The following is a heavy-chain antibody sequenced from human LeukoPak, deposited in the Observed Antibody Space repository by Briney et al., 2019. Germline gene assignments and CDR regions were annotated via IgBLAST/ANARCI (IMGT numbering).Heavy chain of an antibody. CDR3: ARLPVAVPGTYSDY. CDR1: GASISSSNW. V-gene: IGHV4-4*02. Sequence: PSGTLSLTCAVSGASISSSNWWSWVRQPPGRGLEWIGEIYHSGSTNYNPSLKSRVTISLDKSKNQFSLKLSSVTAADTAVYYCARLPVAVPGTYSDYWGQGTLVTVSS. J-gene: IGHJ4*01. CDR2: IYHSGST. D-gene: IGHD6-19*01.